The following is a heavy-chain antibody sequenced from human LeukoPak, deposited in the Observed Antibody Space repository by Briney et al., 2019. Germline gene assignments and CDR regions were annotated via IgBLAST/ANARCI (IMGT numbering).Heavy chain of an antibody. CDR3: ARGGQYYDILTGYRSHLYYFDY. CDR2: INPNSGGT. J-gene: IGHJ4*02. CDR1: GYTFTGYY. Sequence: GASVKVSCKASGYTFTGYYMHWVRQAPGQGLEWMGWINPNSGGTNYAQKFQGRVTMTRDTSISTAYMELSRLRSDDTAVYYCARGGQYYDILTGYRSHLYYFDYWGQGTLVTVSS. D-gene: IGHD3-9*01. V-gene: IGHV1-2*02.